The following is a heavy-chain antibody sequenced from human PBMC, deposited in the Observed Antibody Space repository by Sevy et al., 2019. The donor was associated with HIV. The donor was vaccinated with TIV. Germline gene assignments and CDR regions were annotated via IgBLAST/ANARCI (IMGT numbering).Heavy chain of an antibody. CDR2: INQGGSGK. J-gene: IGHJ5*02. V-gene: IGHV3-7*01. CDR3: ARAFAAAASS. Sequence: GGSLRLSCAASGFTFSAYWMHWVRQAPGKGLEWVANINQGGSGKYYVDSVKGRFTISRDNAKNSLFLQMNSLRAEDTAVYYCARAFAAAASSWGQGALVTVSS. D-gene: IGHD6-13*01. CDR1: GFTFSAYW.